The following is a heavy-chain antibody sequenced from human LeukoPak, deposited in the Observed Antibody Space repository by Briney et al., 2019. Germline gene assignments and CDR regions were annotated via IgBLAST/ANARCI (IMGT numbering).Heavy chain of an antibody. D-gene: IGHD4-17*01. J-gene: IGHJ4*02. V-gene: IGHV4-31*03. CDR1: GGSISSGGYY. Sequence: PSETLSLTCTVSGGSISSGGYYWSWIRQHPGKGLGWIGYIYYSGSTYYNPSLKSRVTISVDTSKNQFSLKPSSVTAADTAVYYCARYSDYGDYSRYYFDYWGQGTLVTVSS. CDR2: IYYSGST. CDR3: ARYSDYGDYSRYYFDY.